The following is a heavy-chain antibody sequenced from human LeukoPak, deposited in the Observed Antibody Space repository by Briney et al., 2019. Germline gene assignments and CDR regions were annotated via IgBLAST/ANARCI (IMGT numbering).Heavy chain of an antibody. CDR2: INPNSGGT. CDR3: ARDAIVRDYSNSDY. CDR1: GDTFTTYY. V-gene: IGHV1-2*02. D-gene: IGHD4-11*01. Sequence: GASVKVSSKASGDTFTTYYIHWVRQAPGERLEWMGWINPNSGGTNYAQKFQGRVTMTRDTSISTAYMQLSRLTSDDTAVYYCARDAIVRDYSNSDYWGQGTLVSVSS. J-gene: IGHJ4*02.